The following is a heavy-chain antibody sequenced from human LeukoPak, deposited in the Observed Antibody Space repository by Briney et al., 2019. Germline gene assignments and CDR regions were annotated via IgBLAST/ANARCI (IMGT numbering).Heavy chain of an antibody. CDR1: GGSIINSDYY. CDR2: IYYGGST. CDR3: ARSPHRLFYFDY. J-gene: IGHJ4*02. Sequence: SQTLSLTCTVSGGSIINSDYYWGWIRQPPGKGLEWIGYIYYGGSTYYNPSLKSRLTISVDTSKNQFSLKLSSVTAADTAVYYCARSPHRLFYFDYWGQGTLVTVSS. V-gene: IGHV4-30-4*08. D-gene: IGHD2-21*02.